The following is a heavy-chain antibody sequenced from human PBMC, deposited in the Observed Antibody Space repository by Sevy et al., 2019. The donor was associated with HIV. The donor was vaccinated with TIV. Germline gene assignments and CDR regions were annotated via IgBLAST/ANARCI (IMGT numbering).Heavy chain of an antibody. CDR1: GYPISSGYY. D-gene: IGHD1-20*01. V-gene: IGHV4-38-2*02. CDR3: ARDRRITGTSDY. J-gene: IGHJ4*02. CDR2: IYHSGST. Sequence: SETLSLTCTVSGYPISSGYYWGWIRQPPGKGLEWIGSIYHSGSTYYNPSLKSRVTISVDTSKNQFSLKLSSVTAADTAVYYCARDRRITGTSDYWGQGTLVTVSS.